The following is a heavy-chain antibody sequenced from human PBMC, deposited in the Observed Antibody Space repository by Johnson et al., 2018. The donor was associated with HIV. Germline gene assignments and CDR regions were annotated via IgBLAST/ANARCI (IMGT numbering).Heavy chain of an antibody. J-gene: IGHJ3*02. CDR1: GFTVSSNY. CDR2: IYSGGST. CDR3: ARDLSEGELVHAFDI. D-gene: IGHD1-26*01. V-gene: IGHV3-66*01. Sequence: VQLVESGGGLVQPGGSLRLSCAASGFTVSSNYMSWVRQAPGKGLEWVSVIYSGGSTYYADSVKGRFTISRDNSKNTLYLQMNSLRAEDTAVYYCARDLSEGELVHAFDIWGQGTMVTVSS.